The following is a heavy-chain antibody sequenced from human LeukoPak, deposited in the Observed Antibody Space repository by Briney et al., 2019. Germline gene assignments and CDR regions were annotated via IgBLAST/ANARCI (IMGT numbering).Heavy chain of an antibody. V-gene: IGHV4-59*01. CDR1: GGSFSGYY. CDR2: IYYSGST. J-gene: IGHJ6*02. Sequence: SETLSLTCAVYGGSFSGYYWSWIRQPPGKGLEWIGYIYYSGSTNYNPSLKSRVTISVDTSKNQFSLKLSSVTAADTAVYHCARDNWNYGSSMDVWGQGTTVTVSS. D-gene: IGHD1-7*01. CDR3: ARDNWNYGSSMDV.